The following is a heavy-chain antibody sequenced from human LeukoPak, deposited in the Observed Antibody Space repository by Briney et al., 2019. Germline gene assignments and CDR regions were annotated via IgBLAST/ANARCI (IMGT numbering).Heavy chain of an antibody. D-gene: IGHD6-6*01. J-gene: IGHJ5*02. V-gene: IGHV3-23*01. CDR1: GFPFRSYA. CDR3: AKDRVAARPIGWFDP. CDR2: ISGSGDST. Sequence: GGSLRLSCEASGFPFRSYAMNWVRQAPGKGLEWISVISGSGDSTYYADSVKGRFTISRDNSKNTLFLVMNSLRAEDTALYYCAKDRVAARPIGWFDPWGQGILVTVST.